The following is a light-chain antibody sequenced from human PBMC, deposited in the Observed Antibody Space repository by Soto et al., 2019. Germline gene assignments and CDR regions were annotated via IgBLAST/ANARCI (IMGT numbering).Light chain of an antibody. CDR2: FDK. J-gene: IGLJ2*01. CDR3: QVWHSTSDQVV. Sequence: SYVLTQPPSVSVAPGRGAGITCGGYSIGEKSVYWYQQKPCQPPTLVIYFDKNRPSGIPERFSGSNSGNTATLTIRSVEAGEEADYYCQVWHSTSDQVVFGGGTQLTV. CDR1: SIGEKS. V-gene: IGLV3-21*01.